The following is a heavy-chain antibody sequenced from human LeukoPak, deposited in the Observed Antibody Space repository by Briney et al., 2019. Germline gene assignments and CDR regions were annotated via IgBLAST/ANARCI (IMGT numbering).Heavy chain of an antibody. CDR3: AKPAKTDYADY. D-gene: IGHD1-14*01. Sequence: GGSLRLSCAAYGFTFNNYAMSWVRQAPGKGLEWVSAISGSGGSTYYADSVKGRFTISRDNSKNTLYLQMNSLRAGDTAVYYCAKPAKTDYADYWGQGTLVTVSS. J-gene: IGHJ4*02. CDR2: ISGSGGST. CDR1: GFTFNNYA. V-gene: IGHV3-23*01.